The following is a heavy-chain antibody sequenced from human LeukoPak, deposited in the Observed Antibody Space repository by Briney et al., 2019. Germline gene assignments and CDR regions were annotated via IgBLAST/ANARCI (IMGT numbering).Heavy chain of an antibody. J-gene: IGHJ4*02. CDR2: ISSSSSTI. CDR3: ASNGNILTGYQDY. CDR1: GFTFSSYS. D-gene: IGHD3-9*01. V-gene: IGHV3-48*01. Sequence: GGSLRLSCAASGFTFSSYSMNWVRQAPGKGLEWVSYISSSSSTIYYADSVKGRFTISRDNAKNSLYLQMNSLRAEDTAVYYCASNGNILTGYQDYWGQGTLVTVS.